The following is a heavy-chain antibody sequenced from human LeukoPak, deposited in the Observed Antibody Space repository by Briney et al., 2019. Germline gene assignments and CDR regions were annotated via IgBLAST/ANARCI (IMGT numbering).Heavy chain of an antibody. D-gene: IGHD2-2*01. CDR2: INHSGST. V-gene: IGHV4-34*01. CDR1: GGSSSGYY. J-gene: IGHJ4*02. Sequence: SETLSLTCAVYGGSSSGYYWSWIRQPPGKGLEWIGEINHSGSTNYNPSLKSRVTISVDTSKNQFSPKLSSVTAADTAVYYCARGGYCSSTSCFDYWGQGTLVTVSS. CDR3: ARGGYCSSTSCFDY.